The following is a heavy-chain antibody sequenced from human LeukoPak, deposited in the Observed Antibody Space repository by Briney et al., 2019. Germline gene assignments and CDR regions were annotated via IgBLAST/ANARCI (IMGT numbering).Heavy chain of an antibody. CDR3: ARTPQSNWWLRLGGFDY. Sequence: GGSLRLSCAASGFTFSSYGMHWVRQAPGKGLEWVAVIWYDGSNKYYADSVKGRFTISRDNSKNTLYLQMNSLRAEDTAVYYCARTPQSNWWLRLGGFDYWGQGTLVTVSS. V-gene: IGHV3-33*01. D-gene: IGHD5-12*01. J-gene: IGHJ4*02. CDR1: GFTFSSYG. CDR2: IWYDGSNK.